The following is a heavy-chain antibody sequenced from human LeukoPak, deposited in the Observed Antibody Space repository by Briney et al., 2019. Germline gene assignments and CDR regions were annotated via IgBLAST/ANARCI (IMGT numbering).Heavy chain of an antibody. Sequence: SETLSLTCTVSGGSISSYYWSWIRLPPGKGLKWIGYISYSGSTNYNPSLKSRVTISVDTSKNQFSLKLSSVTAADTAVYYCARAPGGYSGYDFDYWGQGTLVTVSS. J-gene: IGHJ4*02. V-gene: IGHV4-59*01. D-gene: IGHD5-12*01. CDR3: ARAPGGYSGYDFDY. CDR1: GGSISSYY. CDR2: ISYSGST.